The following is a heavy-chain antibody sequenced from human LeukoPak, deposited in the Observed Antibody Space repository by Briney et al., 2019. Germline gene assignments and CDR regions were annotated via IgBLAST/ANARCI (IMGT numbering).Heavy chain of an antibody. J-gene: IGHJ4*02. D-gene: IGHD3-3*01. V-gene: IGHV3-7*01. CDR3: ASEYYDFWSGHYHDY. CDR1: GFTFSSYW. Sequence: GGSLRLSCAASGFTFSSYWMSWVRQAPGKGLEWVANIKQDGSEKYYVDSVKGRFTISRDNAKNSLYLQMNSLRAEDTAVYYCASEYYDFWSGHYHDYWGQGTLVTVSX. CDR2: IKQDGSEK.